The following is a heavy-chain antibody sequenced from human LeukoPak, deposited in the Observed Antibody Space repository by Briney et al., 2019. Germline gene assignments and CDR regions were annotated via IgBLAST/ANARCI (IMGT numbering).Heavy chain of an antibody. CDR2: IYPGDSDT. J-gene: IGHJ4*02. Sequence: GESLKISCKGSGYSFTSYWIGWVRQMPGKGLEWMGIIYPGDSDTRYSPSFQGQVTISADKSISTAYLQWSSLKASDTAMYYCARTAYCGGDCYSPNFDYWGQGTLVTVSS. V-gene: IGHV5-51*01. CDR3: ARTAYCGGDCYSPNFDY. D-gene: IGHD2-21*02. CDR1: GYSFTSYW.